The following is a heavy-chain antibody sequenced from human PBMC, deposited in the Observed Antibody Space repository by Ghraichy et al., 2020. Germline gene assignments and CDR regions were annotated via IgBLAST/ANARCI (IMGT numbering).Heavy chain of an antibody. V-gene: IGHV1-3*01. CDR3: ARGTLDP. J-gene: IGHJ5*02. CDR2: INPGNGDT. D-gene: IGHD3-10*01. CDR1: GYTFTSHT. Sequence: ASVKVSCQASGYTFTSHTIHWVRQAPGQRLEWIGWINPGNGDTKFSQKFQGRVTITRDTSASTAYMELSSLRSEDTALYYCARGTLDPWGQGTLVTVSS.